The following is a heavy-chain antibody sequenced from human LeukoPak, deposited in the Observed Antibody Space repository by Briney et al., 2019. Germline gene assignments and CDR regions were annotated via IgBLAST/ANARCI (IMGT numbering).Heavy chain of an antibody. CDR2: ISNNGGYT. V-gene: IGHV3-23*01. Sequence: GGSLRLSCAASGFTFSSTAMSWVRQAPGKGLEWVSAISNNGGYTYYADSVQGRFTISRDNSKSTLCLQMNSLKAEDTAVYYCAKQLGYCSDGSCYFPYWGQGTLVTVSS. CDR1: GFTFSSTA. CDR3: AKQLGYCSDGSCYFPY. D-gene: IGHD2-15*01. J-gene: IGHJ4*02.